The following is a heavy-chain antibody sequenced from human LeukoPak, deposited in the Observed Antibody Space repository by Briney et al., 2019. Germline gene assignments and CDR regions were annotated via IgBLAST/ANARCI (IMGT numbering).Heavy chain of an antibody. CDR2: INHSGST. V-gene: IGHV4-34*01. Sequence: PSETLSLTGAVYGGSFSGYYWSWLRQPPGKGLESIGEINHSGSTNYNPSLKSRVTISVDTSKNQFSLKLSSVTAADTAVYYCARGLSRFLEGSRGYMDVWGKGTTVTVSS. CDR3: ARGLSRFLEGSRGYMDV. CDR1: GGSFSGYY. J-gene: IGHJ6*03. D-gene: IGHD3-3*01.